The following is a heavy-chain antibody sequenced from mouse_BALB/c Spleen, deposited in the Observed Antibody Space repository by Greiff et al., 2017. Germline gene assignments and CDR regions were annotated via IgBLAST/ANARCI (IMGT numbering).Heavy chain of an antibody. CDR1: GFTFSSYA. Sequence: EVKLMESGGGLVKPGGSLKLSCAASGFTFSSYAMSWVRQTPEKRLEWVATISSGGSYTYYPDSVKGRFTISRDNAKNTLYLQMSSLRSEDTAMYYCARQVRDYWGQGTTLTVSS. D-gene: IGHD2-14*01. CDR2: ISSGGSYT. V-gene: IGHV5-9-3*01. CDR3: ARQVRDY. J-gene: IGHJ2*01.